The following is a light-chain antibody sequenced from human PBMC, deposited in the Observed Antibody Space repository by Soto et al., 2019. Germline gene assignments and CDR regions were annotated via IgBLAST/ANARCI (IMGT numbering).Light chain of an antibody. J-gene: IGLJ3*02. CDR3: AAWDDSLSGWV. V-gene: IGLV1-47*01. CDR2: RSD. Sequence: QSVLPQPPSASGTPGQRVTISWSGSSSNLGSTHVYWFQQLPGTAPKLLVYRSDQRPSGVPDRFSGSKSDTSASLASSGLRSEDEANYYCAAWDDSLSGWVFGGGTKVTVL. CDR1: SSNLGSTH.